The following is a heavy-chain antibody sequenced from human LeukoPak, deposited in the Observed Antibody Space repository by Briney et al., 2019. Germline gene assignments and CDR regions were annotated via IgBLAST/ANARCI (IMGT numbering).Heavy chain of an antibody. CDR1: GFTFSDHS. CDR3: STFSGPGRLFDY. V-gene: IGHV3-72*01. J-gene: IGHJ4*02. CDR2: IRNKAKSYTT. Sequence: PGGSLRLSCAASGFTFSDHSMDWVRQAPGKGLEWVGRIRNKAKSYTTEYAASVKGRFTISRDDSKNSLYLQMNSLKTEDTALYDCSTFSGPGRLFDYWGQGTLVTASS. D-gene: IGHD3-10*01.